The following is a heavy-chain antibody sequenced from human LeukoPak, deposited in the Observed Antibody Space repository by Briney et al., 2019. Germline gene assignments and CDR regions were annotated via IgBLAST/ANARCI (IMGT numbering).Heavy chain of an antibody. CDR3: AKDGPQYCTSTNCLGGY. CDR1: GFTFSSYA. J-gene: IGHJ4*02. V-gene: IGHV3-30-3*01. Sequence: GRSLRLSCAASGFTFSSYAMHWVRQAPGKGLEWVAVISYDGSNKYYADSVKGRFTISRDNSKNTLYLQMNSLRAEDTAVYYCAKDGPQYCTSTNCLGGYWGQGTLVTVSS. CDR2: ISYDGSNK. D-gene: IGHD2-2*01.